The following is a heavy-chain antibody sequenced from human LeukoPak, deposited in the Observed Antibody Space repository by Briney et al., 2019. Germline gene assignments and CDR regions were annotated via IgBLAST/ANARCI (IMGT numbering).Heavy chain of an antibody. CDR2: ISAYNGNT. CDR1: GYTFTSYG. CDR3: ASGEYYYGSGKIRYFDY. D-gene: IGHD3-10*01. Sequence: GASVKVSCKASGYTFTSYGISWVRQAPGQGLEWMGWISAYNGNTNYAQKLQGRVTMTTDTSTSTAYMELRSLRSDDTAVYYCASGEYYYGSGKIRYFDYWGQGTLVTVSS. J-gene: IGHJ4*02. V-gene: IGHV1-18*01.